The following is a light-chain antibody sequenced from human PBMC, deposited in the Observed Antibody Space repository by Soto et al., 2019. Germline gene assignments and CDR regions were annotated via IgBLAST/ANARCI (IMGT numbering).Light chain of an antibody. V-gene: IGLV2-14*01. CDR3: SSYTSSSTLYV. Sequence: QSVLTQPASVSGSPVQSITICCTGTSSDVGGYNYVSWYQQHPGKAPKLMIYDVSNRPSGVSNRFSGSKSGNTASLTISGLQAEDEADYYCSSYTSSSTLYVFGTGTKVTVL. CDR2: DVS. J-gene: IGLJ1*01. CDR1: SSDVGGYNY.